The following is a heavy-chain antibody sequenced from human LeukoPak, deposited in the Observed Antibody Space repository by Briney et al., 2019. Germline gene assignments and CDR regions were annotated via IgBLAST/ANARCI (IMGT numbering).Heavy chain of an antibody. D-gene: IGHD6-19*01. CDR1: GFTFSTLP. CDR3: ARSLSLAVAAIFGY. Sequence: GGSLRLSCSASGFTFSTLPMHWVRQAPGKGLEYVSGSSSNGGSTYYADSVKGRFTISRDNSKNTLYLQMSSLRPEDTAVYYCARSLSLAVAAIFGYWGQGTLVTVSS. CDR2: SSSNGGST. V-gene: IGHV3-64D*06. J-gene: IGHJ4*02.